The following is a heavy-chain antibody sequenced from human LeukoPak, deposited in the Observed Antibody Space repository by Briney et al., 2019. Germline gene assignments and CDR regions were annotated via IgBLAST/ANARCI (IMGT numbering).Heavy chain of an antibody. V-gene: IGHV3-66*01. CDR1: GFTVSSNY. CDR2: IYSGGST. J-gene: IGHJ4*02. CDR3: ARDQAVYYDSSGYLFDY. Sequence: GGSLRLSCAASGFTVSSNYMSWVRQAPGKGLEWVSVIYSGGSTYYADSVKGRFTISRDNSKNTLYLQMNSLRAEDTAVYYCARDQAVYYDSSGYLFDYWGQGTLVTVSS. D-gene: IGHD3-22*01.